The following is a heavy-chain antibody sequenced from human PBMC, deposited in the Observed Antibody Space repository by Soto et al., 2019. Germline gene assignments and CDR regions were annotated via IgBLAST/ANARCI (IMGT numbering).Heavy chain of an antibody. D-gene: IGHD3-10*01. V-gene: IGHV4-31*03. J-gene: IGHJ4*02. CDR3: ARDTLGVGLLGDY. Sequence: SETLYLTCTVSGGSISSGGYYWSWIRQHPGKGLEWIWYIYYSGSTYYNPSLKSRVTISVDTSKNQFSLKLSSVTAADTAVYYCARDTLGVGLLGDYWGQGTLVTVSS. CDR1: GGSISSGGYY. CDR2: IYYSGST.